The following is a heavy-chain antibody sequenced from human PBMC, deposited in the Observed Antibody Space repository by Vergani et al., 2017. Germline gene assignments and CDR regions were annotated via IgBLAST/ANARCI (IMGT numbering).Heavy chain of an antibody. CDR1: GFTFSSYS. CDR2: ISSSSSYI. D-gene: IGHD6-19*01. Sequence: EVQLVESGGGLVKPGGSLRLSCAASGFTFSSYSMNWVRQAPGKGLEWVSSISSSSSYIYYADSVKGRFTISRDNAKNSLYLQMNSLRAEDTAVYYCAKGAVAGRGKDDYWGQGILVTVSS. V-gene: IGHV3-21*01. CDR3: AKGAVAGRGKDDY. J-gene: IGHJ4*02.